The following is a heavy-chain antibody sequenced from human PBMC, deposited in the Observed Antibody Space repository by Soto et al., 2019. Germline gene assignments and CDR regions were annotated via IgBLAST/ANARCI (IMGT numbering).Heavy chain of an antibody. D-gene: IGHD3-3*01. CDR3: ARDPYDFWSGYYFDY. CDR2: ISSSSNTI. CDR1: GFTFSSYS. Sequence: PGGSLRLSCAASGFTFSSYSMNWVRQAPGKGLEWVSYISSSSNTIYYADSVKGRFTISRDNAKNSLNLQMNSLRAEDTAVYYCARDPYDFWSGYYFDYWGQGTLVTVSS. V-gene: IGHV3-48*01. J-gene: IGHJ4*02.